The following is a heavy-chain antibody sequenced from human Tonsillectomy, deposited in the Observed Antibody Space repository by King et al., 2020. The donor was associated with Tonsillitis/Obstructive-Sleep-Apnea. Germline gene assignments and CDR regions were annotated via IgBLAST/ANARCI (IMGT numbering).Heavy chain of an antibody. CDR2: IWYDGNNK. CDR1: GFTFSSYG. J-gene: IGHJ3*02. V-gene: IGHV3-33*01. Sequence: VQLVESGGGVVQPGRSLRLSCAASGFTFSSYGMHWVRQAPGKGLEWVAIIWYDGNNKYYAGSVKGRFTISRDNSKNTLYLQMNSLRVEDTAVYYCARGAGDDTTIDIWGQGTMVTVSS. D-gene: IGHD3-16*01. CDR3: ARGAGDDTTIDI.